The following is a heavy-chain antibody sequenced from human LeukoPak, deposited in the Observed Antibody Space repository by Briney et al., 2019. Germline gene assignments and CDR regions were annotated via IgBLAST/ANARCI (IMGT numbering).Heavy chain of an antibody. J-gene: IGHJ4*02. Sequence: PSETLSLTCAVSGGSISSGGYSWSWIRQPPGKGLEWIGYIYHSGSTYYNPSLKSRITISVDRSKNQFSLKLSSVTAADTAVYYCARGGGYYDRSGPTLSFDYWGQGTLVTVSS. CDR1: GGSISSGGYS. CDR2: IYHSGST. V-gene: IGHV4-30-2*01. CDR3: ARGGGYYDRSGPTLSFDY. D-gene: IGHD3-22*01.